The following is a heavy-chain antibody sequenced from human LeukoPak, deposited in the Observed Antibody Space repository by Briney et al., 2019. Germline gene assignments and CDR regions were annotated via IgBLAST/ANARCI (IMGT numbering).Heavy chain of an antibody. V-gene: IGHV3-21*06. CDR3: ARDTYDILTGYYKWAFDI. CDR2: NSSSSSYI. Sequence: PGGSLRLSCAASGFTFSSYTMNWVRQAPGKGLEWVSSNSSSSSYIYYADSVKGRFTISRDNAKNSLYLQMNSLRAEDTAVYYCARDTYDILTGYYKWAFDIWGQGTMVTVSS. D-gene: IGHD3-9*01. J-gene: IGHJ3*02. CDR1: GFTFSSYT.